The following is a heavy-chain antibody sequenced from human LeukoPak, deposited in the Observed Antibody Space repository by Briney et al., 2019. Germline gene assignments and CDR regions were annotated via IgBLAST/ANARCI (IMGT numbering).Heavy chain of an antibody. CDR1: GGSFSSYY. V-gene: IGHV4-59*01. D-gene: IGHD5-24*01. J-gene: IGHJ4*02. CDR2: IYYSGST. CDR3: ARDRFRDGYSTFDY. Sequence: SETLSLTCAVYGGSFSSYYWSWIRQPPGKGLEWIGYIYYSGSTNYNPSLKSRVTISVDTSKNQFSLKLSSVTAADTAVYYCARDRFRDGYSTFDYWGQGTLVTVSS.